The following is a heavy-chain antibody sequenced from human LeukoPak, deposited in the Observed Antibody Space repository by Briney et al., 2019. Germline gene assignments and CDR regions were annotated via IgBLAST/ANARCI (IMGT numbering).Heavy chain of an antibody. CDR2: IYYSGST. CDR3: ARGYDFWSGYLDAFDI. CDR1: GGSISSYY. Sequence: SETLSLTCTVSGGSISSYYWSWIRQPPGKGLEWIGYIYYSGSTNYNSSLKSRVTISVDTSKNQFSLKLSSVTAADTAVYYCARGYDFWSGYLDAFDIWGQGTMVTVSS. J-gene: IGHJ3*02. V-gene: IGHV4-59*01. D-gene: IGHD3-3*01.